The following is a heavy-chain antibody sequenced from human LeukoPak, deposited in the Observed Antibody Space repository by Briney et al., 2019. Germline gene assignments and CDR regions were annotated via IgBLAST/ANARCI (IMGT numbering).Heavy chain of an antibody. CDR3: AKDRGRWLQFAYFDY. CDR1: GFTFSSYA. CDR2: ISGSGVST. V-gene: IGHV3-23*01. J-gene: IGHJ4*02. D-gene: IGHD5-24*01. Sequence: PGGSLRLSCAASGFTFSSYAMSWVRQAPGKGLEWVSAISGSGVSTYYADSVKGRFTISRDNSKNTLYLQMNSLRAEDTAVYYCAKDRGRWLQFAYFDYWGQGTLVTVSS.